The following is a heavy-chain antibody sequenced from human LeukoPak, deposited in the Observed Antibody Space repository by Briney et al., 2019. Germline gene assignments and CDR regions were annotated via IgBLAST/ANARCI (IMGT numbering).Heavy chain of an antibody. CDR1: GGSFSGYY. Sequence: SEALSLTCAVYGGSFSGYYWSWIRQPPGKGLEWIGEINHSGSTNYNPSLKSRVTISVDKSKNQFSLKLSSVTAADTAVYYCARDRVSGNWGQGTLVTVSS. CDR3: ARDRVSGN. CDR2: INHSGST. D-gene: IGHD2-8*01. J-gene: IGHJ4*02. V-gene: IGHV4-34*01.